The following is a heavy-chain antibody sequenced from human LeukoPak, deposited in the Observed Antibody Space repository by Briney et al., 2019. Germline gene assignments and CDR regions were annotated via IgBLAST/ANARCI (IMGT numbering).Heavy chain of an antibody. D-gene: IGHD3-10*01. CDR1: GINFNSYA. J-gene: IGHJ4*02. Sequence: GALGPSFAAPGINFNSYAMQWGRPASGKGVEWVAVISYDGSNKYYADSVKGRFTISRDNSKNTLYLQMNSLRAEDTAVYYCSYGSGSYSYYFDYWGQGTLVTVSS. CDR3: SYGSGSYSYYFDY. CDR2: ISYDGSNK. V-gene: IGHV3-30-3*01.